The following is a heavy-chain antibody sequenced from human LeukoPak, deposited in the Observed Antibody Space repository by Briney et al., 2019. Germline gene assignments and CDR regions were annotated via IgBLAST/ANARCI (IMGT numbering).Heavy chain of an antibody. CDR2: IRYDGSNK. CDR3: ARERREGYYYDSSGSDY. CDR1: GFTFSSYG. V-gene: IGHV3-30*02. J-gene: IGHJ4*02. Sequence: GGSLRLSCAASGFTFSSYGMHWVRQAPGKGLEWVAFIRYDGSNKYYADSVKGRFTISRDNSKNTLYLQMSSLRAEDTAVYDCARERREGYYYDSSGSDYWGQGTLVTVSS. D-gene: IGHD3-22*01.